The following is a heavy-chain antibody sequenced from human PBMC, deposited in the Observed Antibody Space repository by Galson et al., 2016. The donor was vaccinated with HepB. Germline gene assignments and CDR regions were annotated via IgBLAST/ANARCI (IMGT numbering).Heavy chain of an antibody. CDR1: GFSFNNYA. Sequence: SLRLSCAASGFSFNNYAMHWVRQAPGKGLEYVSGISSNGGSTYYAESVKGRFTISRDNSESTLYLQMSSLRAEDTAVYYCAKITYDSGSGSPYWGQGTLTIVSS. D-gene: IGHD3-10*01. CDR2: ISSNGGST. J-gene: IGHJ4*02. V-gene: IGHV3-64D*06. CDR3: AKITYDSGSGSPY.